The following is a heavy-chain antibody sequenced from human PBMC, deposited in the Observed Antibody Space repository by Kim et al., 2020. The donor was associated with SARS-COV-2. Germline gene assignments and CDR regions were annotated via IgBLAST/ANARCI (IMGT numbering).Heavy chain of an antibody. CDR1: GFTFSSYA. V-gene: IGHV3-23*01. CDR2: ISGSGGST. Sequence: GGSLRLSCAASGFTFSSYAMSWVRQAPGKGLEWVSAISGSGGSTYYADSVKGRFTISRDNSKNTLYLQMNSLRAEDTAVYYCAKDLPPYCGGDCYHFDWGQGTLVTVSS. CDR3: AKDLPPYCGGDCYHFD. J-gene: IGHJ4*02. D-gene: IGHD2-21*02.